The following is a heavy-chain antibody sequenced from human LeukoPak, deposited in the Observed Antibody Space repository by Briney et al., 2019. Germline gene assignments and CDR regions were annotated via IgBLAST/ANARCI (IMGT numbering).Heavy chain of an antibody. J-gene: IGHJ5*02. Sequence: SETLSLTCAVYGGSFSGYYWSWIRQPPGKGLEWIGEINHSGSTNYNPSLKSRVTISVDTSKNHFSLKLSSVTAADTAVYYCAREEVTTYRWFDPWGQGTLVTVSS. CDR3: AREEVTTYRWFDP. CDR1: GGSFSGYY. D-gene: IGHD4-11*01. CDR2: INHSGST. V-gene: IGHV4-34*01.